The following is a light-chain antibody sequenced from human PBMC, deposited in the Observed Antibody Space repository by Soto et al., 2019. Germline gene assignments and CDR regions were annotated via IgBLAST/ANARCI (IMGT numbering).Light chain of an antibody. Sequence: QAVVTQPPSASASLGASVTLTCTLSSGYSNYKVDWYQQRPGKGPRFVMRVGTGGIVGSKGDGTPDRFSVLGSGLNRYLTIKNIQEEDESDYHCGADHGSGSNFFVVFGGGTQLTVL. V-gene: IGLV9-49*01. CDR2: VGTGGIVG. CDR3: GADHGSGSNFFVV. CDR1: SGYSNYK. J-gene: IGLJ2*01.